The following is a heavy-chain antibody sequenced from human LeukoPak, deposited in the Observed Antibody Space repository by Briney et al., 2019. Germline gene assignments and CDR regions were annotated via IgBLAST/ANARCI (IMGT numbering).Heavy chain of an antibody. CDR2: INPSGGST. V-gene: IGHV1-46*01. CDR1: GYTFTSYY. CDR3: ARGHDSYGNFDY. J-gene: IGHJ4*02. D-gene: IGHD5-18*01. Sequence: ASVKVSCKASGYTFTSYYIHWVRQAPGQGLDWMGIINPSGGSTTYAQKFQGRGTMTRDTSTSTVYMDLSSLRSEDTAVYYCARGHDSYGNFDYWGQGTLVTVSS.